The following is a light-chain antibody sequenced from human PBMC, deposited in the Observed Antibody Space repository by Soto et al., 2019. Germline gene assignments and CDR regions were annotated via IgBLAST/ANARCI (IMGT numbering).Light chain of an antibody. Sequence: QSALTQPASVSGSPGQSITISCTGTSSDIGGYNYVSWYQQHPGKAPKLLIYEVTNRPSGVSNRFSGSKSGNTASLTISGLQADDEADYYCTSYTTSGTWVFGGGTKVTVL. CDR1: SSDIGGYNY. CDR3: TSYTTSGTWV. V-gene: IGLV2-14*01. J-gene: IGLJ3*02. CDR2: EVT.